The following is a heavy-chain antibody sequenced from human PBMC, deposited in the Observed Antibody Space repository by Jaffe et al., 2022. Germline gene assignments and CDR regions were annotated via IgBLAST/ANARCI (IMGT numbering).Heavy chain of an antibody. CDR2: IRNDGSEK. J-gene: IGHJ6*03. V-gene: IGHV3-30*02. CDR1: GVTFSSYG. CDR3: AKDSWDCSSGKCPQFYYYMDV. Sequence: QVHLVEAGGGVVQPGESLRLSCEVSGVTFSSYGMYWIRQAPGKGLEWVAFIRNDGSEKYYADSVKGRFTISRDNSKNTVYVQMNSLRAEDTAVYYCAKDSWDCSSGKCPQFYYYMDVWGKGTTVTVSS. D-gene: IGHD2-15*01.